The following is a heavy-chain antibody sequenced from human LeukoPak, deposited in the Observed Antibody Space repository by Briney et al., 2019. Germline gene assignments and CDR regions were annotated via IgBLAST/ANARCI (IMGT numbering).Heavy chain of an antibody. CDR3: ARLGGDYIWFDP. V-gene: IGHV5-10-1*01. D-gene: IGHD2-21*02. CDR2: IDPSDSYT. CDR1: GYSFTSYW. Sequence: GESLRISCQGSGYSFTSYWITWVRQMPGKGLEWMGRIDPSDSYTNYSPSFQGHVTISADRSISTAYLQWSSLKASDTAMYYCARLGGDYIWFDPWGQGTLVTVSS. J-gene: IGHJ5*02.